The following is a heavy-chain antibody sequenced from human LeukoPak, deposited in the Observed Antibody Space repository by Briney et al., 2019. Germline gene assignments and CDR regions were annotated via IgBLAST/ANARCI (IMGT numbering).Heavy chain of an antibody. J-gene: IGHJ4*02. V-gene: IGHV1-2*02. CDR3: ARDWDSSGWTGADY. CDR2: INPNSGGT. Sequence: ASVKVSCKASGYTFTRYYMHWVRQAPGQGLEWRGWINPNSGGTNYAQKFQGRVTMTRDTSISTAYMELSRLRSDDTAVYYCARDWDSSGWTGADYWGQGTLVTVSS. D-gene: IGHD6-19*01. CDR1: GYTFTRYY.